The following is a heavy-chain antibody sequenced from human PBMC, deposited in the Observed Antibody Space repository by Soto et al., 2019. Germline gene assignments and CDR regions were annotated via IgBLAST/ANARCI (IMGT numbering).Heavy chain of an antibody. D-gene: IGHD3-3*01. Sequence: PGGSLRLSCAASGFTFSSYDMNWVRQAPGKGLEWVSYISSSGSTIYYADSVKGRFTISRDNAKNSLYLQMNSLRAEDTAVYYCARDSRYYDFWSGYYLNYGMDVWGQGTTVTVSS. CDR2: ISSSGSTI. CDR3: ARDSRYYDFWSGYYLNYGMDV. CDR1: GFTFSSYD. J-gene: IGHJ6*02. V-gene: IGHV3-48*03.